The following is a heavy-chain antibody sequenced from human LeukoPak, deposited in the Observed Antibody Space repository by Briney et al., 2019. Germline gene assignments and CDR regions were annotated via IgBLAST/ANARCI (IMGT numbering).Heavy chain of an antibody. CDR3: ARVGSDSSGYYYFDY. CDR1: GFTFSSYG. Sequence: GGSLRLSCAASGFTFSSYGMNWVRQAPGKGLEWLGRTRNKANSHTTEYAASVKARFTISRDDSKNSLYLQMNSLKTEDTAVYYCARVGSDSSGYYYFDYWGQGTLVTVSS. CDR2: TRNKANSHTT. J-gene: IGHJ4*02. D-gene: IGHD3-22*01. V-gene: IGHV3-72*01.